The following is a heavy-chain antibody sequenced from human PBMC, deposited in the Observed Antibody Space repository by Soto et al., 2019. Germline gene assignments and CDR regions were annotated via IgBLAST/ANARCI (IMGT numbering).Heavy chain of an antibody. V-gene: IGHV3-30-3*01. Sequence: GSLRLSCAASGFTFSSYAMHWVGQAPGKGLAAVAVISYDGSNKYYADSVKGRFTISRDNSKNTLYLQMNSMRAEDTALDYCATAATIVRVVTRAIMDVWRQGTRVTVSS. CDR3: ATAATIVRVVTRAIMDV. D-gene: IGHD3-3*01. CDR1: GFTFSSYA. CDR2: ISYDGSNK. J-gene: IGHJ6*02.